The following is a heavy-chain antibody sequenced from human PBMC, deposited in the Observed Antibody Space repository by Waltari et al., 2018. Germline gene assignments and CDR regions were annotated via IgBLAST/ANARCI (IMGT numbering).Heavy chain of an antibody. V-gene: IGHV3-15*01. CDR3: TTLDAPWGG. Sequence: EVQMVASGGGSVKPGDSLRLSCVASGFGFTAAWLTWVRQAPGKGLEWVGRIKSQNDGGTTDFAASVRGRFSISRDDSQNMVFLQMNSLRVEDTALYYCTTLDAPWGGWGHGTLVTVSS. J-gene: IGHJ4*01. D-gene: IGHD7-27*01. CDR2: IKSQNDGGTT. CDR1: GFGFTAAW.